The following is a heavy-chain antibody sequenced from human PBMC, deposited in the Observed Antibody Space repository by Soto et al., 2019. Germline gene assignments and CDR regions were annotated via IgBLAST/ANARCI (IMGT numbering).Heavy chain of an antibody. CDR3: AKERYSSGWYSLSAFDI. V-gene: IGHV3-30*18. J-gene: IGHJ3*02. Sequence: QVQLVESGGGVVQPGRSLRLSCAASGFTFSSYGMHWVRQAPGKGLAWVAVISYDGSNKYYADSVKGRFTISRDNSKNTLYLQMNSLRAEDTAVYYCAKERYSSGWYSLSAFDIWGQGTMVTVSS. D-gene: IGHD6-19*01. CDR1: GFTFSSYG. CDR2: ISYDGSNK.